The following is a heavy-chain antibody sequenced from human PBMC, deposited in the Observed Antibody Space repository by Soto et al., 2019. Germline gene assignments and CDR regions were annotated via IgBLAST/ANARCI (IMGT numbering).Heavy chain of an antibody. V-gene: IGHV3-23*01. CDR3: ARAGIAVAGTSYYYYGMDV. Sequence: EVQLLESGGGLVQPGGSLRLSCAASGFTFSSYAMSWVRQAPGKGLEWVSAISGSGGSTYYADSVKGRFTISRDNSKNSLYLQMNSLRAEDTAVYYCARAGIAVAGTSYYYYGMDVWGQGTTVTVSS. J-gene: IGHJ6*02. CDR1: GFTFSSYA. D-gene: IGHD6-19*01. CDR2: ISGSGGST.